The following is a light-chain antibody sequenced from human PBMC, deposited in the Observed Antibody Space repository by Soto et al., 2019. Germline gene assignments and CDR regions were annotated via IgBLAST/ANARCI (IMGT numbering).Light chain of an antibody. CDR2: GAS. CDR3: QQRNNWPPVT. J-gene: IGKJ4*01. V-gene: IGKV3D-15*01. CDR1: QSVSSN. Sequence: EIVMPQSPATLSVSPGERATLSCRASQSVSSNLAWYQQKPGQAPRLLIYGASTRATGIPARFSGSGSGTEFTLTISSLQSEDVAVYYCQQRNNWPPVTFGGGTKVEIK.